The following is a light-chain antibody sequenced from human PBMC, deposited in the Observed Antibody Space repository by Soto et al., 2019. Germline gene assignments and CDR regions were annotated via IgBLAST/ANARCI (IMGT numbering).Light chain of an antibody. CDR3: VTWHSSVSVA. CDR2: DND. J-gene: IGLJ2*01. V-gene: IGLV1-51*01. Sequence: QSVLTQPPSVSAAPGQKVTISCSGSTSNIGNNFVCRYQHVPGTAPKLLIYDNDKRPSGIPDRFSGTKSGTSATLGISGLQPGDEADYYCVTWHSSVSVAFGGGTKLTVL. CDR1: TSNIGNNF.